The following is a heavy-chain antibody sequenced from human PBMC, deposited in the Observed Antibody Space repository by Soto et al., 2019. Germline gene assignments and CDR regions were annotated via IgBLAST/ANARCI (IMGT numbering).Heavy chain of an antibody. CDR2: FDPEDGNT. Sequence: ASVKVSCKASGYTFTSYGISWVRQAPGKGLEWMGGFDPEDGNTNYAQKLQGRVTMTTDTSTSTAYMELRSLRSDDTAVYYCARVSLFDYYGSGSYYTDAFDIWGQGTMVTVSS. D-gene: IGHD3-10*01. V-gene: IGHV1-18*01. J-gene: IGHJ3*02. CDR1: GYTFTSYG. CDR3: ARVSLFDYYGSGSYYTDAFDI.